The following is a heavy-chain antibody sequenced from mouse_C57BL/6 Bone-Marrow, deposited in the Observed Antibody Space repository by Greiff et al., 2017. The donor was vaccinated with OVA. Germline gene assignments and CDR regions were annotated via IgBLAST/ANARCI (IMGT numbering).Heavy chain of an antibody. Sequence: EVKLVESGGGLVQPGGSLSLSCAASGFTFTDYYMSWVRQPPGKALEWLGFIRNKANGYTTEYSASVKGRFTISRDNSQSILYLQMNALRAEDSATYYCARYPGWLLRGFDVWGTGTTVTVSS. V-gene: IGHV7-3*01. CDR2: IRNKANGYTT. D-gene: IGHD2-3*01. CDR1: GFTFTDYY. J-gene: IGHJ1*03. CDR3: ARYPGWLLRGFDV.